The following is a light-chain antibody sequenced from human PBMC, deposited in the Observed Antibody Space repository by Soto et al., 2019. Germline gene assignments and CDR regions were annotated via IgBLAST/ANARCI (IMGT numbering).Light chain of an antibody. Sequence: QSALTQPASVSGSPGQSIAISCTGTSNDVGGYNHVTWYQQYPGKAPKLIVYDVVNRPSGVSNRFSGSKSGNTASLTISGHQAEDEADYYCSSYTSSSTAVFGGGTQLTVL. V-gene: IGLV2-14*01. CDR3: SSYTSSSTAV. CDR1: SNDVGGYNH. CDR2: DVV. J-gene: IGLJ2*01.